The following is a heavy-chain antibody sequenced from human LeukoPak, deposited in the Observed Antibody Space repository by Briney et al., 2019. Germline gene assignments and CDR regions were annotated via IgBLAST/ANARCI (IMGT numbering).Heavy chain of an antibody. CDR1: GYNLSGYN. V-gene: IGHV1-2*02. CDR3: VRDYDILSGYYRQDWDFDL. J-gene: IGHJ2*01. D-gene: IGHD3-9*01. CDR2: INPNTGVP. Sequence: ASVKVSCKASGYNLSGYNIHWVRQAPGQGLDWMGWINPNTGVPNYAQKFQDRVAMTRDTSVNTAYMELSRLRSDDTAVYCCVRDYDILSGYYRQDWDFDLWGRGTLVTVSS.